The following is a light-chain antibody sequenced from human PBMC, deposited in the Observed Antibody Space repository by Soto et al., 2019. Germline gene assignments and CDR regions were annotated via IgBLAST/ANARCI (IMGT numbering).Light chain of an antibody. CDR1: SSNIGGNS. CDR3: GSWDSSLSAYV. J-gene: IGLJ1*01. CDR2: DDN. V-gene: IGLV1-51*01. Sequence: QSVMTQPPSVSAAPGQTVTTCSGSSSNIGGNSVSWYQQLPGTAPKLLIYDDNNRPSGIPDRFSGSKSGTSATLGITGVQTGDEADYYCGSWDSSLSAYVFGTGTKLTVL.